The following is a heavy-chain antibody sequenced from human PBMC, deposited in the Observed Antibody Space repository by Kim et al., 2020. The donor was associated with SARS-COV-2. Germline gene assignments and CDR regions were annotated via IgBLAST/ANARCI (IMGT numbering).Heavy chain of an antibody. CDR1: GDSISSYY. V-gene: IGHV4-59*01. Sequence: SETLSLTCTVSGDSISSYYWSWIRQPPGKGLEWIGYIYYTGSTSYNPSLKSRLTISVDTSKNQFSLKLSSVTTADTAVYFCAKEVGGGANDYWGQGTLVTVSS. D-gene: IGHD1-26*01. CDR3: AKEVGGGANDY. J-gene: IGHJ4*02. CDR2: IYYTGST.